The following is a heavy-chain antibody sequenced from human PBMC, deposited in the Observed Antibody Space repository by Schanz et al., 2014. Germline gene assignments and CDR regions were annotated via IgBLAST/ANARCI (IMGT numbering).Heavy chain of an antibody. CDR3: ARGPSTGAFDI. CDR1: GYSFTTYD. J-gene: IGHJ3*02. Sequence: QVQLVQSGAEVKKPGASVRVSCKASGYSFTTYDVNWVRQATGQGLEWMGLINPSVGNTNYAQKFRGRVTMTRDTSTSTVYMELSSLRSEDTAVYFCARGPSTGAFDIWGQGTMVTGSS. CDR2: INPSVGNT. V-gene: IGHV1-46*03.